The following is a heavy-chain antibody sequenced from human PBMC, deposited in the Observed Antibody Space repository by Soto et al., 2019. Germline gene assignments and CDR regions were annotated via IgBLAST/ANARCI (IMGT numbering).Heavy chain of an antibody. CDR3: ARDRVMITFGGVIAQYNWFDP. Sequence: QVQLVQSGAEEKKPGASVKVSCKASGYTFTSYAMHWVRQAPGQRLEWMGWINAGNGNTKYSQKFQGRVTITRDTSASTAYMELSSLRSEDTAVYYCARDRVMITFGGVIAQYNWFDPWGQGTLVTVSS. CDR2: INAGNGNT. J-gene: IGHJ5*02. V-gene: IGHV1-3*05. D-gene: IGHD3-16*02. CDR1: GYTFTSYA.